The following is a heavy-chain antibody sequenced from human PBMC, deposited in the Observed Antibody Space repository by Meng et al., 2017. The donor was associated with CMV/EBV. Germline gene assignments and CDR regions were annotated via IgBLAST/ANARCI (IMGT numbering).Heavy chain of an antibody. J-gene: IGHJ5*02. CDR3: ARDLSNPLVVPAAYNWFDP. CDR1: GGSIGSSGYY. D-gene: IGHD2-2*01. V-gene: IGHV4-39*07. CDR2: IYYSGST. Sequence: LHLPEAGPVLVRPSAAPSLTCTASGGSIGSSGYYWCWIRQPPGKGLEWIGRIYYSGSTYYNPSLKSRVTTSVDTSKNQFSLKLSSVTAADTAVYYCARDLSNPLVVPAAYNWFDPWGQGTLVTVSS.